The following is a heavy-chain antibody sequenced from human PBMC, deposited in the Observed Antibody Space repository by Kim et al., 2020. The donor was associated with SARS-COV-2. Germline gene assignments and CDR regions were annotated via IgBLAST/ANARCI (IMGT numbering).Heavy chain of an antibody. CDR1: GYTFTGYY. CDR3: ARDVGSKDSSGYDPFDY. V-gene: IGHV1-2*02. Sequence: ASVKVSCKASGYTFTGYYMHWVRQAPGQGLEWMGWINPNSGGTNYAQKFQGRVTMTMDTSISTAYMELSRLRSDDTAVYYCARDVGSKDSSGYDPFDYWGQGTLVTVSS. CDR2: INPNSGGT. J-gene: IGHJ4*02. D-gene: IGHD5-12*01.